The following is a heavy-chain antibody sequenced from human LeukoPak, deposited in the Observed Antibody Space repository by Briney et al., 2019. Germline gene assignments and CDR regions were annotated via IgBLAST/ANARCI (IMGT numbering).Heavy chain of an antibody. Sequence: GGSLRLSCAASGFTFSSYGMHWVRQAPGKGLEWVGRMRSKANNYATGYATSVIGRFTISRDDSKNTRYLEMNSLKIEDTAVYFCASQAGYSSSWETWGQGTLVTVSS. J-gene: IGHJ5*02. CDR1: GFTFSSYG. CDR3: ASQAGYSSSWET. D-gene: IGHD6-13*01. CDR2: MRSKANNYAT. V-gene: IGHV3-73*01.